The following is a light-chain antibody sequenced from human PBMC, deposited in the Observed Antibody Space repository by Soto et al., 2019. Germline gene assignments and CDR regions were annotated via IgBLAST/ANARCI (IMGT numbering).Light chain of an antibody. CDR1: SSDIGGYKY. J-gene: IGLJ3*02. CDR2: EVS. V-gene: IGLV2-14*01. Sequence: QSALTQPASVSGSPGQSITISCSGTSSDIGGYKYVSWYQQLPDKAPKLMIYEVSNRPSGVSNRFSGSKSGNTASLTISGLQAEDEAHYYCSSYTSTSTLVFGGGTKL. CDR3: SSYTSTSTLV.